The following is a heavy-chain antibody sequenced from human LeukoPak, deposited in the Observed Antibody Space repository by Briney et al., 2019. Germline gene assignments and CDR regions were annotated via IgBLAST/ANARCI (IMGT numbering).Heavy chain of an antibody. J-gene: IGHJ4*02. Sequence: GGSLRLSCAASGFTFDDYAMHWVRQAPGKGLEWVSGISWNSGSIGYADSVKGRFTISRDNAKNSLYLQMNSLRAEDTAVYYCAKDRNTAMASLFDYWGQGTLVTVSS. CDR2: ISWNSGSI. CDR3: AKDRNTAMASLFDY. V-gene: IGHV3-9*01. CDR1: GFTFDDYA. D-gene: IGHD5-18*01.